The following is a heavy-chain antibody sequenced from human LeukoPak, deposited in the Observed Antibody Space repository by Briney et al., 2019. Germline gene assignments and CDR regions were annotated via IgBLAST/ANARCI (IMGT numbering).Heavy chain of an antibody. D-gene: IGHD3-22*01. V-gene: IGHV3-74*01. CDR1: KFTFRNYW. Sequence: PGGSLRLSCAASKFTFRNYWMHWVRQAPGKGLVWVSRINSDGSTTIYADSVKGRFTISRDNAKNTLYLQMNSLRAEDTAVYYCARESDSSGYYLDVFDIWGQGTMVTVSS. CDR2: INSDGSTT. J-gene: IGHJ3*02. CDR3: ARESDSSGYYLDVFDI.